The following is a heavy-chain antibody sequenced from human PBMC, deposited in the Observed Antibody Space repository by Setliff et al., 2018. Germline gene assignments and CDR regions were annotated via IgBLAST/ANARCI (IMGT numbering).Heavy chain of an antibody. CDR2: FIPSFGTA. CDR3: ARVYLAGSGWDKANALDI. V-gene: IGHV1-69*13. J-gene: IGHJ3*02. D-gene: IGHD6-19*01. Sequence: SVKVSCKASGGTFSSKAISWVRQAPGQGLEWMGGFIPSFGTANYAQKFQGRLTITADESTSTAYMELNSLRSEDTAIYYCARVYLAGSGWDKANALDIWGQGTMVTVSS. CDR1: GGTFSSKA.